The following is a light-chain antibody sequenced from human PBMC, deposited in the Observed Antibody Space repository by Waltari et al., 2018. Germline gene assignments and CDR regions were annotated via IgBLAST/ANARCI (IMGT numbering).Light chain of an antibody. CDR3: QQRDSWPRT. J-gene: IGKJ4*01. Sequence: EIVLTQSPATLSLSPGDRAALSCRASQSVTTELAWYQQTPGQAPRLLIDDVSNRATGVPARCSGSGSGTDFTLTISSLDPEDFAVYYCQQRDSWPRTFGGGTKVEFK. CDR1: QSVTTE. CDR2: DVS. V-gene: IGKV3-11*01.